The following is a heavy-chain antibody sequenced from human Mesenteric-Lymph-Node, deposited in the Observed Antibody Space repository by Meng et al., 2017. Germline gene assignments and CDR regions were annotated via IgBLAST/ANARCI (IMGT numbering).Heavy chain of an antibody. D-gene: IGHD3-9*01. Sequence: SVKVSCKAFGGTFSSYAISWVRQAPGQGLEWMGGIIPIFGTANYAQKFQGRVTITADESTSTAYMELSSLRSEDTALYYCARVLRYFDWLTYYYYYGMDVWGQGTTVTVSS. CDR2: IIPIFGTA. CDR1: GGTFSSYA. CDR3: ARVLRYFDWLTYYYYYGMDV. J-gene: IGHJ6*02. V-gene: IGHV1-69*13.